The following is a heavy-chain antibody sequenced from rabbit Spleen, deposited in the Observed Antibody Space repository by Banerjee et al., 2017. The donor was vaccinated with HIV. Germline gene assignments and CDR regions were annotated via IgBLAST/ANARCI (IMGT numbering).Heavy chain of an antibody. D-gene: IGHD8-1*01. Sequence: QEQLEESGGDLVKPEGSLTLTCTAYGFSFSSGSDMCWVRQAPGKGLEWIGCIYSGIDYTYYASWAKGRFTISKTSSTTVTLQVTSLTVADTATYFCARDTGSSFSSYGMDLWGQGTLVTVS. J-gene: IGHJ6*01. CDR1: GFSFSSGSD. V-gene: IGHV1S45*01. CDR3: ARDTGSSFSSYGMDL. CDR2: IYSGIDYT.